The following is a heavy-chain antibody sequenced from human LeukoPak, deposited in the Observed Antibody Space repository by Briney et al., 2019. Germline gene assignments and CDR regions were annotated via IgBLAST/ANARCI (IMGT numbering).Heavy chain of an antibody. D-gene: IGHD3-9*01. Sequence: ASVKVSCKASGYTFTDYYMHWVRQAPGQGLEWMGWINPNSGGTNYAQNFQGRVTMTRDTSITTAYMEVSRLRSDDTAVYYCARLSFFDYLYYFDFWGQGTLVTVSP. CDR1: GYTFTDYY. CDR3: ARLSFFDYLYYFDF. J-gene: IGHJ4*02. V-gene: IGHV1-2*02. CDR2: INPNSGGT.